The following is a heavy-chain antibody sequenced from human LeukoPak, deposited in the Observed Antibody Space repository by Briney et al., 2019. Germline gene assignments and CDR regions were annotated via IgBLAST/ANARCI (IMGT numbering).Heavy chain of an antibody. D-gene: IGHD5-18*01. J-gene: IGHJ5*02. CDR3: ARVGYSYGYRFDP. Sequence: SETLSLTCTVSGGSISSGGYYWSWIRQHPEKGLEWIGYIYYSGSTYYNPSLKSRVTISVDTSKNQFSLKLSSVTAADTAVYYCARVGYSYGYRFDPWGQGTLVTVSS. CDR1: GGSISSGGYY. V-gene: IGHV4-31*03. CDR2: IYYSGST.